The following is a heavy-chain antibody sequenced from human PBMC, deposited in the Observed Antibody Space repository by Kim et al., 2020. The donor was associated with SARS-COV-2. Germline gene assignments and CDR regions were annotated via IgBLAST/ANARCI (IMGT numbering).Heavy chain of an antibody. D-gene: IGHD5-18*01. CDR1: GGSFSGYY. CDR3: ARGQPPKEAWIQLWLFQPSIWYFDL. V-gene: IGHV4-34*01. Sequence: SETLSLTCAVYGGSFSGYYWSWIRQPPGKGLEWIGEINHSGSTNYNPSLKSRVTISVDTSKNQFSLKLSSVTAADTAVYYCARGQPPKEAWIQLWLFQPSIWYFDLWGRGTLVTVSS. J-gene: IGHJ2*01. CDR2: INHSGST.